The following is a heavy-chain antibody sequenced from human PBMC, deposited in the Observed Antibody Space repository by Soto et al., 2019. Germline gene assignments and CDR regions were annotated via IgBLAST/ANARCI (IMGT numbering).Heavy chain of an antibody. V-gene: IGHV3-23*01. Sequence: EVQLLESGGGLVQPGGSLRLSCAASGFPFGSFAMAWVRQAPGKGLEWVSGVYGGGNGASYADSVKGRFTISRDNSKNTLYLQINSLRVEDTAVYYCAKFESMIHYNYYMDAWGKGTTVTVSS. CDR2: VYGGGNGA. J-gene: IGHJ6*03. CDR3: AKFESMIHYNYYMDA. D-gene: IGHD3-22*01. CDR1: GFPFGSFA.